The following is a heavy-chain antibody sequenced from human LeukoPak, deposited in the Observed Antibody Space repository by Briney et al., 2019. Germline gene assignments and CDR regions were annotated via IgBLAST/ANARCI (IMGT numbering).Heavy chain of an antibody. V-gene: IGHV4-31*03. D-gene: IGHD4-17*01. CDR2: IYYSGST. J-gene: IGHJ4*02. CDR3: ARDHGDYLVDY. Sequence: PSQTLSPTCTVSGGSISSGGYYWSWIRQHPGKGLEWIGYIYYSGSTYYNPSLKSRVTISVDTSKNQFSLKLSSVTAADTAVYYCARDHGDYLVDYWGQGTLVAVSS. CDR1: GGSISSGGYY.